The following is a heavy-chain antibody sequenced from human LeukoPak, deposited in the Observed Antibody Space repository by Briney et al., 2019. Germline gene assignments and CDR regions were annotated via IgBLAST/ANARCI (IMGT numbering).Heavy chain of an antibody. CDR2: INSDGSSI. Sequence: PGGSLRLSCAASGFTFSSYWMHWVRQAPAQGLVWVSRINSDGSSISYADSVKGRFTISRDNAKNTLYLQMNSLRAEDTAVYYCAREMIVIDAFDIWGQGTMVTVSS. V-gene: IGHV3-74*01. CDR1: GFTFSSYW. D-gene: IGHD3-22*01. CDR3: AREMIVIDAFDI. J-gene: IGHJ3*02.